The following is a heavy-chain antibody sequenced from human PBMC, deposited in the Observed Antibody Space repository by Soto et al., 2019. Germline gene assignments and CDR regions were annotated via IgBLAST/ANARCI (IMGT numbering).Heavy chain of an antibody. J-gene: IGHJ4*02. CDR2: IWFDGSKK. CDR1: GFTFRSYG. V-gene: IGHV3-30*02. Sequence: PGGSLRLSCAASGFTFRSYGIHWVRQAPGKGLEWVALIWFDGSKKYYVDSVKGRFAVSRDNSKNTLYLQMNSLRAEDTAVYYCARGNRLIRLDYWGEGTLVTVSS. CDR3: ARGNRLIRLDY.